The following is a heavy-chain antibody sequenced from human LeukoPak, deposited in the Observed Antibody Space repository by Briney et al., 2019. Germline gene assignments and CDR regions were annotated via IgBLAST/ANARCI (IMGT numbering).Heavy chain of an antibody. D-gene: IGHD3-10*01. CDR3: ATEMYGSGLYYFDY. V-gene: IGHV3-53*01. CDR2: IYAGGST. Sequence: GGSLRLSCAASGFTVSSNYMSWVRQAPGKGLEWVSLIYAGGSTYYADAVKGRFTISRHNSKNTLHLQMNSLRADDTAVYYCATEMYGSGLYYFDYWGQGTLVTVSS. CDR1: GFTVSSNY. J-gene: IGHJ4*02.